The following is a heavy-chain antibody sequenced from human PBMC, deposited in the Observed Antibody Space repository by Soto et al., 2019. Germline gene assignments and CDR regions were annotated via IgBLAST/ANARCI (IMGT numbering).Heavy chain of an antibody. CDR1: GFTFSMYS. CDR3: ARDHLLLPVHDFFNCSDV. J-gene: IGHJ6*02. CDR2: IPQDGVDG. D-gene: IGHD3-9*01. Sequence: GGSLRLSCEVSGFTFSMYSMSWVRQSPGKGLEWVAKIPQDGVDGHYADSVKGRFTISRDNGKNSLYLQLNTLRAEDTAVYYCARDHLLLPVHDFFNCSDVWGRGVSVTVS. V-gene: IGHV3-7*03.